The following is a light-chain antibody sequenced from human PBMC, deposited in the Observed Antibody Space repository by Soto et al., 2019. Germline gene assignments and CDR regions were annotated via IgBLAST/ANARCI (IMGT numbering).Light chain of an antibody. CDR1: PSVSSSY. CDR2: GAS. CDR3: QQYNNRPPIT. V-gene: IGKV3-15*01. Sequence: VLTHSPGTMSLSPGERATLSCRACPSVSSSYLAWYQQKPRQAXXLLLYGASTRATGIPPRFSGIGSATEYTPTISSLQPEDFAVYYGQQYNNRPPITFGQGTRLEIK. J-gene: IGKJ5*01.